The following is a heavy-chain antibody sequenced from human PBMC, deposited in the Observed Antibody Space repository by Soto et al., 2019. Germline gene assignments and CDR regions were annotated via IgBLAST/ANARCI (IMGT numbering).Heavy chain of an antibody. CDR2: IYYSGST. D-gene: IGHD6-13*01. V-gene: IGHV4-59*01. J-gene: IGHJ4*02. CDR3: AGSSWPTTIDY. Sequence: SETLSLTCTVSGGSISSYYWSWIRQPPGKGLEWIGYIYYSGSTNYNPSLKSRVTISVDTSKNQFSLKLSSVTAADTAVYYCAGSSWPTTIDYWGQGTLVTVSS. CDR1: GGSISSYY.